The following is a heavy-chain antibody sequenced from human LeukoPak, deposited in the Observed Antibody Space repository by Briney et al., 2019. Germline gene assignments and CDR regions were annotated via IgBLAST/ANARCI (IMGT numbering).Heavy chain of an antibody. CDR1: GFTFSSYG. CDR2: ISYDGSNK. D-gene: IGHD6-13*01. Sequence: GGSLRLSCAASGFTFSSYGMHWVRQAPGKGLEWVAVISYDGSNKYYADSVKGRFTISRDNSKNTLYLQMNSLRAEDTAVYYCAREGSSSSYYYYYYMDVWGKGTTVTVSS. CDR3: AREGSSSSYYYYYYMDV. J-gene: IGHJ6*03. V-gene: IGHV3-30*03.